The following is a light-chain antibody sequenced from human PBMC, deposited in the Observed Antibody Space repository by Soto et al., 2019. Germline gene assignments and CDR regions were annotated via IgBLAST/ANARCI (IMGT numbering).Light chain of an antibody. CDR1: QSVSRS. J-gene: IGKJ4*01. CDR3: QQYGSSPLT. V-gene: IGKV3-15*01. CDR2: GAS. Sequence: EIVMTQSPATLSVSPGERVTLSCRASQSVSRSLAWYQQKPGQAPRLLIYGASTRATGIPARFSGSGSGTASSLTISCLPSEDFAGYYCQQYGSSPLTCGGGTKVEIK.